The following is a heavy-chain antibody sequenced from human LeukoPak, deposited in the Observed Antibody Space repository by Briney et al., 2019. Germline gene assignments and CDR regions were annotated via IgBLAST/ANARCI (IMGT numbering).Heavy chain of an antibody. V-gene: IGHV4-39*01. CDR1: GGSISSSSYY. D-gene: IGHD6-13*01. CDR3: ARHIPIAAPGTSPYFDY. J-gene: IGHJ4*02. Sequence: PSETLSLTCTVSGGSISSSSYYWGWIRQPPGKGLEWIGGLDYSGSTYYNPSLKSRVTISVDTSKNQFSLELSSMTAADTAVYYCARHIPIAAPGTSPYFDYWGQGTLVTVSS. CDR2: LDYSGST.